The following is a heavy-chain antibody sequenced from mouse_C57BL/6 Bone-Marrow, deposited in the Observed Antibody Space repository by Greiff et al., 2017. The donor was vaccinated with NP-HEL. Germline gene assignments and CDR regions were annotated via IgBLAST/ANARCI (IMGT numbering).Heavy chain of an antibody. J-gene: IGHJ2*01. CDR1: GYTFTDYY. Sequence: VKLMESGPELVKPGASVKISCKASGYTFTDYYINWVKQRPGQGLEWIGWIFPGSGSTYYNEKFKGKATLTVDKSSSTAYMLLSSLTSEDSAVYFCARGVTTVVATDYWGQGTTLTVSS. V-gene: IGHV1-75*01. D-gene: IGHD1-1*01. CDR3: ARGVTTVVATDY. CDR2: IFPGSGST.